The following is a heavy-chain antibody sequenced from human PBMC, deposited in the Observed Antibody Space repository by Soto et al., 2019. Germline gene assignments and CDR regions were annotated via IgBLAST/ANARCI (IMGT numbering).Heavy chain of an antibody. V-gene: IGHV3-72*01. J-gene: IGHJ4*02. CDR1: GFTFSDHY. D-gene: IGHD1-26*01. Sequence: EVQVVESGGGLVQPGGSLRLSCAASGFTFSDHYVDWVRQAPGKGLEWVGRIRNKANRYTTEYAASVKGRFTISRADSKHSVSLPMDSLKIEDTGVYLCAGDLASAVPTTEYWGQGALVTGSS. CDR2: IRNKANRYTT. CDR3: AGDLASAVPTTEY.